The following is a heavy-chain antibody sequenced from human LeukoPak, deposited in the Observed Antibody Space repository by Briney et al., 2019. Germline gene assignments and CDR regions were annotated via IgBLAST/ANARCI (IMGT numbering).Heavy chain of an antibody. J-gene: IGHJ4*02. Sequence: GGSLRLSCAASGFTFSTYTMNWVRQAPGKGLEWVSSISSSSSYIAYSDSVKGRFTISRDNAKNSLYLQMNSLRAEDTAVYYCAKDASTVTLHADYWGQGTLVTVSS. CDR2: ISSSSSYI. D-gene: IGHD4-17*01. V-gene: IGHV3-21*01. CDR1: GFTFSTYT. CDR3: AKDASTVTLHADY.